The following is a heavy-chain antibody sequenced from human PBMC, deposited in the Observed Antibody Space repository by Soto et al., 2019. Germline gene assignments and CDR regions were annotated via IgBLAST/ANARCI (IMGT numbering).Heavy chain of an antibody. J-gene: IGHJ4*02. V-gene: IGHV1-2*07. D-gene: IGHD2-15*01. Sequence: QVQLVQSGAEVKKPGASVKVSCKASGYTFTGYYMHWVRQAPGQGLEWMGWNNPNSGGTNYANKFQGRVTMTRDTSISTAHMELSRLRSDDTAVYYCARGGCSGGSCYVKAYWGKGTLDPVSS. CDR2: NNPNSGGT. CDR1: GYTFTGYY. CDR3: ARGGCSGGSCYVKAY.